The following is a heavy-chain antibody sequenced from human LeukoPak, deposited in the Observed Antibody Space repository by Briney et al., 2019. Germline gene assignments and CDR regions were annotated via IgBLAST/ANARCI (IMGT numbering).Heavy chain of an antibody. V-gene: IGHV1-2*02. D-gene: IGHD1-26*01. Sequence: ASVKVSCKASGYTFTGYYMHWVRQAPGQGLEWMGWINPNSGGTNYAQKFQGRVTMTRDTSISTAYMELSRLRSDDTAVYYCAREALGVSESYYFDYWGQGTLVTVSS. CDR2: INPNSGGT. J-gene: IGHJ4*02. CDR1: GYTFTGYY. CDR3: AREALGVSESYYFDY.